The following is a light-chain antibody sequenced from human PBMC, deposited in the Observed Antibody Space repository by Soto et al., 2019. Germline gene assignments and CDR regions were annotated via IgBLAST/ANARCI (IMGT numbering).Light chain of an antibody. CDR1: QSISSN. CDR2: GAT. V-gene: IGKV3-15*01. Sequence: EILMTQSQDTLSVSLGERATISCRASQSISSNLAWYQQKPGQAPRLLIYGATTRATGVPARFSGGRSGTEFTLPISSLQSEDFAVYYCQQYKDWPPYTFGQGTKLEIK. CDR3: QQYKDWPPYT. J-gene: IGKJ2*01.